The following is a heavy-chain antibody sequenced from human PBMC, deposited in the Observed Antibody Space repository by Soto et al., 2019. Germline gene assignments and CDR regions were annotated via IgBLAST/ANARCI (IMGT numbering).Heavy chain of an antibody. CDR2: INHSGST. CDR3: ARGPPSGSSSWYVY. Sequence: SETLSLTCAVYGGSFSGYYWSWIRQPPGKGLEWIGEINHSGSTNYNPSLKSRVTISVDTSKNQFSLKLSSVTAADTAVYYCARGPPSGSSSWYVYWGQGTLVTVSS. CDR1: GGSFSGYY. D-gene: IGHD6-13*01. J-gene: IGHJ4*02. V-gene: IGHV4-34*01.